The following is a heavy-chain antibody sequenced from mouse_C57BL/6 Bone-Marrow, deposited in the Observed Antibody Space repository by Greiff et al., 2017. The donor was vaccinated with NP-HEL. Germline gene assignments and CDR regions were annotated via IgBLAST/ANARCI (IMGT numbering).Heavy chain of an antibody. Sequence: QVQLKESGPELVKPGASVKISCKASGYAFSSSWMNWVKQRPGKGLEWIGRIYPGDGDTNYNGKFKGKATLTADKSSSTAYMQLSSLTSEDSAVYFCARSDYDAWFAYWGQGTLVTVSA. D-gene: IGHD2-4*01. J-gene: IGHJ3*01. CDR3: ARSDYDAWFAY. V-gene: IGHV1-82*01. CDR2: IYPGDGDT. CDR1: GYAFSSSW.